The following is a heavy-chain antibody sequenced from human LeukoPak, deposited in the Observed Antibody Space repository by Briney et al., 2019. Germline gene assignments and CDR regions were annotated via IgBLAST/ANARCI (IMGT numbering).Heavy chain of an antibody. CDR3: ARWVSEAVAAPVRAFDI. CDR2: IYYSGST. J-gene: IGHJ3*02. V-gene: IGHV4-39*07. Sequence: PSETLSLTCTVSGGSISSSSYYWGWIRQPPGKGLEWIGSIYYSGSTYYNPSLKSRVTISVDTSKNQFSLKLSSVTAADTAVYYCARWVSEAVAAPVRAFDIWGQGTMVTVSS. D-gene: IGHD6-19*01. CDR1: GGSISSSSYY.